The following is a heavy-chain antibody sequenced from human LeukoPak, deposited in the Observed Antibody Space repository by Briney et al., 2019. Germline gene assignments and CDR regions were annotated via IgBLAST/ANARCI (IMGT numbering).Heavy chain of an antibody. Sequence: SETLSLTCTVSGGSLFSYYWSWIRQPPGKGLEWIGYIYYSGSTNYNPSLKSRVTISVDTSKNQFSLKLSSVTAADTAVYYCVSSSGYFDYWGQGTLVTVSS. CDR1: GGSLFSYY. CDR3: VSSSGYFDY. J-gene: IGHJ4*02. V-gene: IGHV4-59*01. CDR2: IYYSGST. D-gene: IGHD6-6*01.